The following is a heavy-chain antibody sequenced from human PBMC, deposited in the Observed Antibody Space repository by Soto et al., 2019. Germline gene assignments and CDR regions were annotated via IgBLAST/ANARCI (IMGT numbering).Heavy chain of an antibody. Sequence: GGSLRLSCVASGFSFSKYAMNWVRQAPGKGLEWVSSISSSGYYIHYADSVKGRFTVSRDTASNSVFLQMNSLRGEDTAVYYCATGRIPYGMDVWGQGTTVTVSS. CDR1: GFSFSKYA. CDR3: ATGRIPYGMDV. V-gene: IGHV3-21*04. J-gene: IGHJ6*02. D-gene: IGHD2-15*01. CDR2: ISSSGYYI.